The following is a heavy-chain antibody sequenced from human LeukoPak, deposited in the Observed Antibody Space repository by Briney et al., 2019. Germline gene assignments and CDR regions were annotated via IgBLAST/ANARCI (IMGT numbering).Heavy chain of an antibody. J-gene: IGHJ4*02. D-gene: IGHD2/OR15-2a*01. V-gene: IGHV1-18*01. CDR1: GYTFPSYG. CDR2: ISGFNGDT. CDR3: ARAGLSMGRHFDY. Sequence: ASVKVSCKASGYTFPSYGISWVRQAPGQGLECMGWISGFNGDTKYAQKFQGRVTMTTDTSTSTAYMELRSLRSDDTALYFCARAGLSMGRHFDYWGQGTLVTVSS.